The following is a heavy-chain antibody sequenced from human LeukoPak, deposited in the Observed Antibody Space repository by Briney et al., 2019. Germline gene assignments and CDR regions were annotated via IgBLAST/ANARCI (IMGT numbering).Heavy chain of an antibody. CDR2: ISWDGGST. V-gene: IGHV3-43D*03. CDR3: AKDMSEGMVRGKAHLGMDV. J-gene: IGHJ6*02. Sequence: GGSLRLSCAASGFTFDDYAMHWVRQAPGKGLEWVSLISWDGGSTYYADSVKGRFTISRDNSKNSLYLQMNSLRAEDTALYYCAKDMSEGMVRGKAHLGMDVWGQGTTVTVSS. CDR1: GFTFDDYA. D-gene: IGHD3-10*01.